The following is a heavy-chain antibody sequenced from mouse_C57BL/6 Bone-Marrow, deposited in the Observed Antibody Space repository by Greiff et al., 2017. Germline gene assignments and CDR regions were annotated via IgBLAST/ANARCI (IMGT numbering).Heavy chain of an antibody. J-gene: IGHJ4*01. CDR3: ARLDYYAMDY. CDR2: ISDGGSYT. CDR1: GFTFSSYA. Sequence: EVKLMESGGGLVKPGGSLKLSCAASGFTFSSYAMSWVRQTPEKRLEWVATISDGGSYTYSPDNVKGRFTISRDNAKNNLYLQMSHLKSEDTAMYYCARLDYYAMDYWGQGTSVTVSS. V-gene: IGHV5-4*03.